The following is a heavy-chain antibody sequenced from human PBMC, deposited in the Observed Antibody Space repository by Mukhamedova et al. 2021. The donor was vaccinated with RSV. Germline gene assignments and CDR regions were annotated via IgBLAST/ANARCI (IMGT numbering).Heavy chain of an antibody. V-gene: IGHV4-59*09. J-gene: IGHJ6*02. CDR3: ARGKDCYYDHYYYYYGMAV. CDR2: GST. D-gene: IGHD3-22*01. Sequence: GSTNYNPSLKTRVPISVDTSKHQFSLPLRSLTASDTAVYYCARGKDCYYDHYYYYYGMAVWGQGTTVTVSS.